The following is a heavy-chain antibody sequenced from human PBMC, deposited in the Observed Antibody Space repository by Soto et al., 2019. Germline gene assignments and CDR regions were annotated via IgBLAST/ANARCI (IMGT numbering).Heavy chain of an antibody. J-gene: IGHJ6*02. Sequence: QVQLVESGGGVVQPGRSLRLSCAASGFTFSSYAMHWVRQAPGKGLEWVAVISYDGSNKYYADSVKGRFTISRDNSKNTLYLQMNSLRAEDKAVYYCARDRITMVRGVPFGMDVWGQGTTVTVSS. CDR3: ARDRITMVRGVPFGMDV. D-gene: IGHD3-10*01. CDR1: GFTFSSYA. CDR2: ISYDGSNK. V-gene: IGHV3-30-3*01.